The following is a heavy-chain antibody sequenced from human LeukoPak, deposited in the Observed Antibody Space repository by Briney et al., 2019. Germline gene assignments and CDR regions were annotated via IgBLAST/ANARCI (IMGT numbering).Heavy chain of an antibody. J-gene: IGHJ4*02. D-gene: IGHD5-12*01. V-gene: IGHV3-21*04. Sequence: GGSLRLSCAASGFTFSGYSMNWVRQAPGKGLEWVSSISSGSSYIYYADSVKGRFTISRDNAKNSLYLQMNSLRAEDTAVYHCARGGGGYVGFDYWGQGTLVTVSS. CDR3: ARGGGGYVGFDY. CDR1: GFTFSGYS. CDR2: ISSGSSYI.